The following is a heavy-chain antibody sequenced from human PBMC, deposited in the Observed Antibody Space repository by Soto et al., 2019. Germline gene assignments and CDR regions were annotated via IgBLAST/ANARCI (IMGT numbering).Heavy chain of an antibody. CDR3: ARKHSRDCIRWGLDP. CDR2: INPKSDDT. D-gene: IGHD2-21*02. V-gene: IGHV1-2*02. Sequence: GASVKVSCKASGYPFSDNQIHWLRRAPGQGLEWMGRINPKSDDTNYAQKFQGRVTMTRDTSIDTAYLELTGLTSDDTATYYCARKHSRDCIRWGLDPWGQGTLVTVSS. CDR1: GYPFSDNQ. J-gene: IGHJ5*02.